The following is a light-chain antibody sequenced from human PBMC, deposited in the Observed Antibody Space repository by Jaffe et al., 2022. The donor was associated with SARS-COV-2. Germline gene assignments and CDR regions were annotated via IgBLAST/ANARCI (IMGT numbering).Light chain of an antibody. V-gene: IGLV2-11*01. CDR2: DVS. CDR3: CSFAGSWV. CDR1: SSDVGGYDY. J-gene: IGLJ3*02. Sequence: QSALTQPRSVSGSPGQSVTISCTGTSSDVGGYDYVSWYRHHPGKAPKLMIFDVSKRPSGVPDRFSGSKSGNTASLTISGLQAEDEADYYCCSFAGSWVFGGGTKLTVL.